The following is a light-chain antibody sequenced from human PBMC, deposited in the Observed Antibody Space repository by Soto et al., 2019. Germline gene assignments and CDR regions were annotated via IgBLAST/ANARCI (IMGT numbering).Light chain of an antibody. V-gene: IGKV1-33*01. CDR1: QSISSW. Sequence: GDRVTITCRASQSISSWLAWYQQKPGKAPKLLIYDASSLETGVPSRFSGSGSGTDFTLTISSLQPEDFATYYCQQYDNLPLTFGQGTKVDIK. J-gene: IGKJ1*01. CDR2: DAS. CDR3: QQYDNLPLT.